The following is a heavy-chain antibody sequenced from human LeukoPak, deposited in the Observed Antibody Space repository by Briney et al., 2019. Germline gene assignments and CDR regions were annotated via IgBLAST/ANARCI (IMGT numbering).Heavy chain of an antibody. Sequence: PGGSLRLSCAASGFTFSSYGMHWVRQAPGKGLEWVAVISYDGSNKYYADSVKGRFTISRDNSKNTLYLQMNSLRAEDTAVYYCARQGPETYYDFWSGQYGMDVWGQGTTVTVSS. CDR3: ARQGPETYYDFWSGQYGMDV. J-gene: IGHJ6*02. V-gene: IGHV3-30*03. D-gene: IGHD3-3*01. CDR1: GFTFSSYG. CDR2: ISYDGSNK.